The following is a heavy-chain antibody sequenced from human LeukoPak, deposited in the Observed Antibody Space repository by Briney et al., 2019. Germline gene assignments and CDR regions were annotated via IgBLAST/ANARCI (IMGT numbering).Heavy chain of an antibody. D-gene: IGHD3-22*01. V-gene: IGHV3-66*01. Sequence: GGSLRLSCAASGFTVSSNYMSWVRQAPGKGLEWVSVIYSDGYTYHADSVKGRFTFSRDISKNTLYLQMNSLRAEGTAMYYGARGSSGYGYYFDYWGQGTLVTVSS. CDR2: IYSDGYT. CDR3: ARGSSGYGYYFDY. CDR1: GFTVSSNY. J-gene: IGHJ4*02.